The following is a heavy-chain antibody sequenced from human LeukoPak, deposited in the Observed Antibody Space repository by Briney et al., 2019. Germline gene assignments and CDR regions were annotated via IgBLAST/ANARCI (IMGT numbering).Heavy chain of an antibody. D-gene: IGHD2-2*01. J-gene: IGHJ4*02. CDR1: GYTFTSYG. CDR3: ATPTGYCSSTSCYVEGFFDY. V-gene: IGHV1-18*01. CDR2: ISAYNGNT. Sequence: GASVKVSCKASGYTFTSYGISWVRQAPGQGLEWMGWISAYNGNTNYAQKFQGRVTITADESTSTAYMELSSLRSEDTAVYYCATPTGYCSSTSCYVEGFFDYWGQGTLVTASS.